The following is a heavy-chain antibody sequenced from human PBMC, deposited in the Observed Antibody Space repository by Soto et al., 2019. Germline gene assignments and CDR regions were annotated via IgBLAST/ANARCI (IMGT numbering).Heavy chain of an antibody. CDR1: GFSVSGNS. CDR2: MYVDGST. CDR3: ARDGGSHPAVAGTQYYGMDV. D-gene: IGHD6-19*01. V-gene: IGHV3-53*01. J-gene: IGHJ6*02. Sequence: EVQLVASGGDLIQPGGSLRLSCGVSGFSVSGNSLSWVRQAPGKGLEWVSYMYVDGSTYYADSVRGRFTLSRDNSQNTLYLQMNNLRGEDTAVYYCARDGGSHPAVAGTQYYGMDVWGQGTTVTVSS.